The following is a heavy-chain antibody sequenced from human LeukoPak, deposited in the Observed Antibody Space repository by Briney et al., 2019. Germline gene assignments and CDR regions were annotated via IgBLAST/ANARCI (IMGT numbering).Heavy chain of an antibody. CDR2: IYPGDSDT. J-gene: IGHJ4*02. CDR1: GYSFTSYW. V-gene: IGHV5-51*01. D-gene: IGHD2-15*01. CDR3: ARQPANCSGGSCYSDY. Sequence: GESLKISCKGSGYSFTSYWIGWVRQMPGKGLEWMGIIYPGDSDTRYSPSFQGQVTISADKSISTAYLQWSSLKASDTAMYYCARQPANCSGGSCYSDYWGQGTLVTVSS.